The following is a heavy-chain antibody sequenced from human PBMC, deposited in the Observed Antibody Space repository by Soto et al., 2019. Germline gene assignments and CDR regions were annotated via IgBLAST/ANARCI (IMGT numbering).Heavy chain of an antibody. V-gene: IGHV1-69*02. D-gene: IGHD1-26*01. J-gene: IGHJ3*02. CDR1: GGTFSSYT. CDR2: IIPILGIA. CDR3: ASLALVGATTGGVNAFDI. Sequence: ASVKVSCKASGGTFSSYTISWVRQAPGQGLEWKGRIIPILGIANYAQKFQGRVTITADKSTSTAYMELSSLRSEDTAVYYCASLALVGATTGGVNAFDIWGQGTMVTVS.